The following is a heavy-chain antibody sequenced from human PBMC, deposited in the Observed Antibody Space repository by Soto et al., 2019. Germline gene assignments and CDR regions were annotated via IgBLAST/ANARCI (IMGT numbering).Heavy chain of an antibody. CDR1: GGSISSYY. CDR3: ARGTFGVVKD. J-gene: IGHJ4*02. CDR2: MYYSGST. D-gene: IGHD3-3*01. V-gene: IGHV4-59*01. Sequence: QVQLQESGPGLVKPSETLSLTCTVSGGSISSYYWSWVRQPPGKGLEWIGYMYYSGSTNYNPSLKSRVTISIDTSRNQFSLKLSSVTAADTAVYYCARGTFGVVKDWGQGTLVTVSS.